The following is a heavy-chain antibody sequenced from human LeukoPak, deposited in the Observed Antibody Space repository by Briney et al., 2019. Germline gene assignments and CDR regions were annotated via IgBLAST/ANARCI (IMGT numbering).Heavy chain of an antibody. CDR3: ASGGSSWYGRYYYYGMDV. J-gene: IGHJ6*02. V-gene: IGHV1-8*01. Sequence: ASVKVSCKASGYTFTSYDINWVRQATGQGLEWMGWMNPNSGNTGYAQKFQGRVTMTRNTSISTAYMELSSLRSEDTAVYYCASGGSSWYGRYYYYGMDVWGQGTTVTVSS. CDR2: MNPNSGNT. D-gene: IGHD6-13*01. CDR1: GYTFTSYD.